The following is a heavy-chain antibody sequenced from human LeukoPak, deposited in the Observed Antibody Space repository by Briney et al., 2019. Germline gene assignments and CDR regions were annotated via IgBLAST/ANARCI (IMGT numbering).Heavy chain of an antibody. J-gene: IGHJ4*02. CDR1: GYTFTGYY. CDR3: ARGGYYYDSSGYFDY. Sequence: ASVKVSCKASGYTFTGYYMHWVRQAPGQGLEWMGWINPNSGGTNYAQKFQGRVTMTRGTSISTAYMELSRLRSDDTAVYYCARGGYYYDSSGYFDYWGQGTLVTVSS. V-gene: IGHV1-2*02. D-gene: IGHD3-22*01. CDR2: INPNSGGT.